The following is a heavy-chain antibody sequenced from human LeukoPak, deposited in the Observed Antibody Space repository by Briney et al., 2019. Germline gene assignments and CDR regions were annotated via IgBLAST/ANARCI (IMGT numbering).Heavy chain of an antibody. CDR2: NYYSGSI. CDR1: GDSISSSSYY. D-gene: IGHD2-2*01. J-gene: IGHJ6*02. Sequence: SDTLALTCTVSGDSISSSSYYWGWIRQPPGKGLEWIESNYYSGSIYYNPSLKSRVTISVDTSKDQFSLKLSSVTAADTAVYYCARLGDCSSTSCYYYHYGMDVWGQGNTVTVSS. CDR3: ARLGDCSSTSCYYYHYGMDV. V-gene: IGHV4-39*01.